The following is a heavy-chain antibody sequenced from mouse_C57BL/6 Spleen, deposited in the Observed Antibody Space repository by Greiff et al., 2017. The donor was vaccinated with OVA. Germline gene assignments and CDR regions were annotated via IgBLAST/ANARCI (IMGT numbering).Heavy chain of an antibody. CDR2: ISYDGSN. V-gene: IGHV3-6*01. D-gene: IGHD2-3*01. J-gene: IGHJ2*01. CDR1: GYSITSGYY. Sequence: VQLQQSGPGLVKPSQSLSLTCSVTGYSITSGYYWNWIRQFPGNKLEWMGYISYDGSNNYNPSLKNRISITRDTSKNQFFLKLNSVTTEDTATYYCARDYDFHYWGQGTTLTVSS. CDR3: ARDYDFHY.